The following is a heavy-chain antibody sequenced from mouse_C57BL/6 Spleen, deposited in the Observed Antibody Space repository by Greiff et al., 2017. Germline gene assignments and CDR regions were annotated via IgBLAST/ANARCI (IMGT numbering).Heavy chain of an antibody. J-gene: IGHJ2*01. CDR3: ASTLDEYDFDY. V-gene: IGHV7-3*01. CDR1: GFTFTDYY. D-gene: IGHD2-10*02. Sequence: EVLLVESGGGLVQPGGSLSLSCAASGFTFTDYYMRWVRQPPGRALEWLGFIRHKANGYTSEYSASVKGRFTISRDHSQSILYLQMNAMCDEDSATYYCASTLDEYDFDYWGQGTTLTVSS. CDR2: IRHKANGYTS.